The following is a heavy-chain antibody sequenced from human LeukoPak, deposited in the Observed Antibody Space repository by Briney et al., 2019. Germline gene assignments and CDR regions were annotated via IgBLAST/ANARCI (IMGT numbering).Heavy chain of an antibody. D-gene: IGHD1-26*01. V-gene: IGHV3-30-3*01. CDR2: ISYGGSNK. Sequence: PGRSLRLSCAASGFTFSNFAMHWVRQGPGKGLEWVAVISYGGSNKYYADSVKGRFTISRDNSKNTLYLQMNTLRAEDTAVYYCARGSSVGAYYFDYWGQGTLVTVSS. J-gene: IGHJ4*02. CDR1: GFTFSNFA. CDR3: ARGSSVGAYYFDY.